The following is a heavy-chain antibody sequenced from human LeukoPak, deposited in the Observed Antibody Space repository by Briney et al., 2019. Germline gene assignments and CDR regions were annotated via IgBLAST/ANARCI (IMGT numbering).Heavy chain of an antibody. Sequence: ETLSLTCTVSGGSISGYYWSWIRQPPGKGLEWIGYIYYSGSTNYNPSLKSRVTISVDTSKNQFSLKLSSVTAADTAVYYCARATMDAFDIWGQGTMVTVSS. CDR2: IYYSGST. CDR1: GGSISGYY. CDR3: ARATMDAFDI. V-gene: IGHV4-59*08. J-gene: IGHJ3*02. D-gene: IGHD1-26*01.